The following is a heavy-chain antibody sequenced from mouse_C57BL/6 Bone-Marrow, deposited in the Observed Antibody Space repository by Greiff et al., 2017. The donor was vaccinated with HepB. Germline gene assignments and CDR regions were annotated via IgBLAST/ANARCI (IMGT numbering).Heavy chain of an antibody. CDR1: GYAFTNYL. CDR2: INPGSGGT. V-gene: IGHV1-54*01. Sequence: QVQLKESGAELVRPGTSVKVSCKASGYAFTNYLIEWVKQRPGQGLEWIGVINPGSGGTNYNEKFKGKATLTADKSSSTAYMQLSSLTSEDSAVYFCARGYYFDYWGQGTTLTVSS. CDR3: ARGYYFDY. J-gene: IGHJ2*01.